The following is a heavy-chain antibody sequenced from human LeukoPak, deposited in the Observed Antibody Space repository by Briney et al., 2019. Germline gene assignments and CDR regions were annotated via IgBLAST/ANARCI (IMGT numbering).Heavy chain of an antibody. CDR3: ASSGATYHYLDY. J-gene: IGHJ4*02. V-gene: IGHV2-5*08. CDR2: IYWDDDK. CDR1: GGSISSGSYY. Sequence: QTLSLTCTVSGGSISSGSYYWSWIRQPPGKALEWLALIYWDDDKRYSPSLKSRLTITKDTSKNQVVLTMTNMDPVDTATYYCASSGATYHYLDYWGQGTLVTVSS. D-gene: IGHD5-12*01.